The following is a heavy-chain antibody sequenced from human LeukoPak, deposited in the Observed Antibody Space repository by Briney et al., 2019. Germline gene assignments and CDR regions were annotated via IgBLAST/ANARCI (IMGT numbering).Heavy chain of an antibody. D-gene: IGHD6-19*01. CDR2: IYYSGST. CDR3: ARHGSGWSRGYFDY. V-gene: IGHV4-59*08. J-gene: IGHJ4*02. CDR1: GGSISSYY. Sequence: PSETLSLTCTVSGGSISSYYRSWIRQPPGKGLEWIGYIYYSGSTNYNPSPKSRVTISVDTSKNQFSLKLSSVTAADTTVYYCARHGSGWSRGYFDYWGQGTLVTVSS.